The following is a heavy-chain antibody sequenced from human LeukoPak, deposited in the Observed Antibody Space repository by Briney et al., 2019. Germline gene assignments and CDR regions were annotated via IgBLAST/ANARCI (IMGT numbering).Heavy chain of an antibody. CDR2: ISSIGSTI. CDR3: ARAPDSYDILTGYRGYGMDV. J-gene: IGHJ6*02. V-gene: IGHV3-48*03. D-gene: IGHD3-9*01. Sequence: GGSLRLSCAASGFTFSSYEMNWVRQAPGKGLEWVSYISSIGSTIYYADSVKGRFTISRDNAKNSLYLQMNSLRAEDTAVYYCARAPDSYDILTGYRGYGMDVWGQGTTVTVSS. CDR1: GFTFSSYE.